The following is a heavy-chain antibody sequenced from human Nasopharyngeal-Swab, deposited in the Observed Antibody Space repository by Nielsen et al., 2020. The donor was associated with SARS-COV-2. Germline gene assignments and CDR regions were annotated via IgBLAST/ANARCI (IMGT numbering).Heavy chain of an antibody. Sequence: GESLKISCAASGFTFSSYGMHWVRQAPGKGLEWVAVISYDRSNKYYADSVKGRFTISRDNSKNTLYLQMNSLRAEDTAVYYCAKVTGSYAYYYYGMDVWGQGTTVTVSS. J-gene: IGHJ6*02. CDR3: AKVTGSYAYYYYGMDV. CDR1: GFTFSSYG. D-gene: IGHD3-10*01. CDR2: ISYDRSNK. V-gene: IGHV3-30*18.